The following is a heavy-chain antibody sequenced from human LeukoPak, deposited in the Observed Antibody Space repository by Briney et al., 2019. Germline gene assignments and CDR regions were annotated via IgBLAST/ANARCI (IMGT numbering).Heavy chain of an antibody. D-gene: IGHD3-22*01. CDR1: GFTFSSYD. CDR2: IGTAGDT. CDR3: ARVGRHYDSSGYYQNYYGMDV. Sequence: GGSLRLSCAASGFTFSSYDMHWVRQATGKGLEWVSAIGTAGDTYYPGSVKGRFTISRENAENSLYLQMNSLRAGDTAVYYCARVGRHYDSSGYYQNYYGMDVWGQGTTVTVSS. V-gene: IGHV3-13*01. J-gene: IGHJ6*02.